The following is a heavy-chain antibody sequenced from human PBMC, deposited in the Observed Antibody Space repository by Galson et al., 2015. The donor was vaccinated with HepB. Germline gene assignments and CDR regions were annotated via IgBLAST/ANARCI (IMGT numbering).Heavy chain of an antibody. CDR3: ARDHIAVALNDAFEI. V-gene: IGHV1-69*06. CDR1: GDTFSSFG. CDR2: IIPVFGTP. Sequence: SVKVSCKASGDTFSSFGFSWVRQAPGQGLEWMGGIIPVFGTPSYAQKFQGRVTITADKSTNTAYMELSSLRSEDTAVYYCARDHIAVALNDAFEIRGQGTTVTVSS. D-gene: IGHD6-19*01. J-gene: IGHJ3*02.